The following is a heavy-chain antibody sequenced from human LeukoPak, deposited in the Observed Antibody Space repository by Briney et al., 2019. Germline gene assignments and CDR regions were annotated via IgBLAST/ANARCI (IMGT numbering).Heavy chain of an antibody. Sequence: SETLSLTCAVYGGSFSGYYWSWIRQPPGKGLEWIGEINHSGSTNYNPSLKSRVIISVDTSKNQFSLKLSSVTAADTAVYYCARRRITMIAWFDPWGQGTLVTVSS. CDR3: ARRRITMIAWFDP. CDR1: GGSFSGYY. D-gene: IGHD3-22*01. V-gene: IGHV4-34*01. CDR2: INHSGST. J-gene: IGHJ5*02.